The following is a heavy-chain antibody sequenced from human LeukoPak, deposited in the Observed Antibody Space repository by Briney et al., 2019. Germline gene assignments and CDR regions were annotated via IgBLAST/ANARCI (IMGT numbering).Heavy chain of an antibody. CDR3: AKTGPRGFYMDF. Sequence: ASVKVSCKASGYTFTGYYIHWVRQAPGQGLEWMGWINPNNGDTNFAQKFQGRVTMTRETSIGTAYMELPRLRSDDMAIYYCAKTGPRGFYMDFWGQGTTVTVSS. CDR1: GYTFTGYY. V-gene: IGHV1-2*02. CDR2: INPNNGDT. J-gene: IGHJ6*03.